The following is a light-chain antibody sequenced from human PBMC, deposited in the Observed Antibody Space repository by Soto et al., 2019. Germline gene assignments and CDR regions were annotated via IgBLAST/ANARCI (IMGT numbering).Light chain of an antibody. V-gene: IGKV2-28*01. CDR3: MQALQTTRT. J-gene: IGKJ1*01. CDR1: ESLLHSNGYNY. CDR2: LGS. Sequence: DIVMTQSPLSLPVTPGEPASISCRSSESLLHSNGYNYLDWYLQKPGQSPQLLIYLGSNRGSGGTDRVSGSESGTDFTLKISRVEAEDVGGDDCMQALQTTRTFGQGTKVEIK.